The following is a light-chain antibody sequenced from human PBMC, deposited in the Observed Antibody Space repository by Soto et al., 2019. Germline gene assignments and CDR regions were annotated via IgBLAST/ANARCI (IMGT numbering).Light chain of an antibody. V-gene: IGKV1-9*01. Sequence: DIQLTQSPSFLSASVGDRVTITCRASQGISSYLAWYQQKPGKAPKLLIYAASTLQSGVPSRFSGSGSGTEFTLTISSLQPEYFATYYCQQLNSYPSLFGPGTKVDIK. J-gene: IGKJ3*01. CDR1: QGISSY. CDR3: QQLNSYPSL. CDR2: AAS.